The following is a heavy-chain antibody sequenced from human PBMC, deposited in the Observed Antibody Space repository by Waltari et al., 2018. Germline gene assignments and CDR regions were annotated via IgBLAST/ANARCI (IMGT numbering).Heavy chain of an antibody. Sequence: QVQLQESGPGLVKPSETLSLTCTVSGGSISSYYWSWLRQPPGKGLEWIGYIYYSGNTNYNPSLKSRVTISVDTSKNQFSLKLSSVTAADTAVYYCARVDYYDSSGYYDYWGQGTLVTVSS. CDR3: ARVDYYDSSGYYDY. J-gene: IGHJ4*02. CDR2: IYYSGNT. D-gene: IGHD3-22*01. CDR1: GGSISSYY. V-gene: IGHV4-59*01.